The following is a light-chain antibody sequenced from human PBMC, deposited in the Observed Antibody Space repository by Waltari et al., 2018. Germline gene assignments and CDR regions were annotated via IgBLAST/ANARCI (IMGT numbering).Light chain of an antibody. V-gene: IGLV1-47*01. CDR1: SSNLGRNF. Sequence: QSVLTQAPSASGTPGQRVTISCSGSSSNLGRNFVFWYQLLPGMAPKLLIFRNNQRPSAVPDRFSGSKSGTSASLAISGLRSEDEADYSCAAWDDSLRGPVFGTGTKLTVL. CDR2: RNN. CDR3: AAWDDSLRGPV. J-gene: IGLJ3*02.